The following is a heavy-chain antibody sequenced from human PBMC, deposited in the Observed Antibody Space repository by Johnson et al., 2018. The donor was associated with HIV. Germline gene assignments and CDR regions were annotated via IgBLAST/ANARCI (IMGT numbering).Heavy chain of an antibody. J-gene: IGHJ3*02. CDR2: ISYDGTNT. CDR1: GFTFSSYV. D-gene: IGHD2-15*01. CDR3: AKDLQWGWWEALDI. V-gene: IGHV3-30-3*02. Sequence: QVQLVESGGGVVQPGRSLRLSCAASGFTFSSYVIHWVRQAPGKGLEWVAFISYDGTNTYYADSVKGRFTIARDNSKNTLYLQMNSLRAEDTAVYYCAKDLQWGWWEALDIWGQGTMVTVSS.